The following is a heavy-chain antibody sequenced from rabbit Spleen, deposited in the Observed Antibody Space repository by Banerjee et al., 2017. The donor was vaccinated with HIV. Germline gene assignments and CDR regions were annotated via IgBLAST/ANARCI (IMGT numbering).Heavy chain of an antibody. CDR3: ARGAGNAGYGLYL. J-gene: IGHJ4*01. CDR1: GFSFSSVYY. CDR2: IYTGDGNT. V-gene: IGHV1S45*01. Sequence: QEQLEESGGGLVQPEGSLTLTSKASGFSFSSVYYMRWVRQAPGKGLEWIGCIYTGDGNTYYANWAKGRFTISKTSSTTVTLEMTSLTVADTATYFCARGAGNAGYGLYLWGPGTLVTVS. D-gene: IGHD4-2*01.